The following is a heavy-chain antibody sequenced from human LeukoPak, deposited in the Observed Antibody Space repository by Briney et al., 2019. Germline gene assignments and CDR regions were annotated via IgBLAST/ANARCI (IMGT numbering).Heavy chain of an antibody. J-gene: IGHJ3*02. V-gene: IGHV4-4*02. CDR1: GGSISSSNW. D-gene: IGHD6-19*01. CDR3: ARDQALGYGWPTVLAIDI. CDR2: IYHSGST. Sequence: PSETLSLTCAVSGGSISSSNWWSWVRQPPGKGLEWIGEIYHSGSTNYNPSLKSRVTISVDKSKNQFSLNLSSVTAADTAVYYCARDQALGYGWPTVLAIDIWGQGTMVTVSS.